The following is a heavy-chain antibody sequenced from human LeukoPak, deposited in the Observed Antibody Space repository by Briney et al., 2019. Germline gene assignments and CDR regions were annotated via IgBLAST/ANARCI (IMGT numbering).Heavy chain of an antibody. J-gene: IGHJ6*02. CDR2: MNPNSGNT. CDR3: ARVKGPVRFLEWLPRHYYGMDV. Sequence: ASVKVSCKASGYTFTSYDINWVRQATGQGLEWMGWMNPNSGNTGYAQKFQGRVTMTRNTSISTAYMELSSLRSEDTAVYYCARVKGPVRFLEWLPRHYYGMDVWGQGTTVTVSS. V-gene: IGHV1-8*01. D-gene: IGHD3-3*01. CDR1: GYTFTSYD.